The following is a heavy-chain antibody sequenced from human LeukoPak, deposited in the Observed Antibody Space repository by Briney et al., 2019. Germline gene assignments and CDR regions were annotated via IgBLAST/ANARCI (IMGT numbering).Heavy chain of an antibody. CDR3: ARGGEVAAIKNWFDP. Sequence: GASVKVSCKASGGTFSSYAISWVRQAPGQGLEWMGGIIPIFGTANYAQKFQGRVTITADESTSTAYMELSSLRSEDTAVYYCARGGEVAAIKNWFDPWGQGTLVTVSS. D-gene: IGHD2-15*01. CDR2: IIPIFGTA. V-gene: IGHV1-69*13. J-gene: IGHJ5*02. CDR1: GGTFSSYA.